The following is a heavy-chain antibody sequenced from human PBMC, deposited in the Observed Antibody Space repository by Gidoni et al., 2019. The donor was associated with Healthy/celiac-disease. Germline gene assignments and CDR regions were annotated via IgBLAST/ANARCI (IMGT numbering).Heavy chain of an antibody. Sequence: EVQLFESGGGLVHPGGSLRLSCAASRFTFSSYAMSWVRQAPGKGLESVSAISGSGGSKYYADSVKGRFTISRDNSKNTLYLQMNSLRAEDTAVYYCAKGNPDYFDYWGQGTLVTVSS. V-gene: IGHV3-23*01. CDR1: RFTFSSYA. CDR2: ISGSGGSK. J-gene: IGHJ4*02. CDR3: AKGNPDYFDY.